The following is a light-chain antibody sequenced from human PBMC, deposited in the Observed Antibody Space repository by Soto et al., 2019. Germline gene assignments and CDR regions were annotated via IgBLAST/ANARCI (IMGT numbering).Light chain of an antibody. Sequence: QSVMTQPASVSWSPGQSITISCTGSTTYVGAYNYVSWYQVHPGTDPKLFIFEVSNRPSGVSDRFYASKSGNTESLTISGLQGEDEGDYYCSPIASRRXTYVLATGTKVX. CDR2: EVS. CDR1: TTYVGAYNY. V-gene: IGLV2-14*01. CDR3: SPIASRRXTYV. J-gene: IGLJ1*01.